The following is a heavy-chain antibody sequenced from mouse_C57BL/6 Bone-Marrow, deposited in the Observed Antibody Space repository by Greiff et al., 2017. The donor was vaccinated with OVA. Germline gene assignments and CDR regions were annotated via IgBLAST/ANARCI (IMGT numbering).Heavy chain of an antibody. CDR3: ARNDYEAWFAY. V-gene: IGHV2-2*02. D-gene: IGHD2-4*01. J-gene: IGHJ3*01. CDR2: IWSGGST. Sequence: QVHVKQSGPGLVQPSQSLSITCTVSGFSLTSYGVHWVRQSPGKGLEWLGVIWSGGSTEYNAAFISRLSISKDNSTSQVFFKMNSVQANDTARYYCARNDYEAWFAYLGQGTLVTVSA. CDR1: GFSLTSYG.